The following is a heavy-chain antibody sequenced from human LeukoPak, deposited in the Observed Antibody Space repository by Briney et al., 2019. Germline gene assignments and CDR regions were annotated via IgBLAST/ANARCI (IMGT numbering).Heavy chain of an antibody. Sequence: GESLKISCSGSGYSFSTYWIGWVRQMPGKGLEWMGSIYPGDSDTRYSPSFQGLVTISADKSISTAYVQWSSLKASDTAMYYCARLYDILTSNSFDPWGQGTLVTVSS. CDR1: GYSFSTYW. V-gene: IGHV5-51*01. D-gene: IGHD3-9*01. CDR3: ARLYDILTSNSFDP. J-gene: IGHJ5*02. CDR2: IYPGDSDT.